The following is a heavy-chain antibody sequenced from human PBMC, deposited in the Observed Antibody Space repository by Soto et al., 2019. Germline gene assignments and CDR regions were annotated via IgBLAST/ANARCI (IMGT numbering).Heavy chain of an antibody. D-gene: IGHD6-6*01. CDR3: ARAPKVSGSAQTRPDF. Sequence: SETLSLTCSLYSGSLSGYYWSWIRQPPGKGLEWIGEISPSGTTNYSPSLKSRVSISVDTSKNQFSLNLTSLTAADTAVYYCARAPKVSGSAQTRPDFWGQGSLVTVS. CDR1: SGSLSGYY. V-gene: IGHV4-34*01. CDR2: ISPSGTT. J-gene: IGHJ4*02.